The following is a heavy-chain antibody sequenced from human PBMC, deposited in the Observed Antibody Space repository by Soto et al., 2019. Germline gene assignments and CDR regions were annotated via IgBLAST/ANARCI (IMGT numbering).Heavy chain of an antibody. V-gene: IGHV3-74*01. CDR3: TSDTFGLRDT. CDR2: TNPAGTIT. D-gene: IGHD3-16*01. Sequence: PGGSLRLSCAASGFPFSHYWMHWVRQTPGKGLVWVSRTNPAGTITNYADSVEGRFTISRDNADSALFLQMNSLSAEDTAIYYCTSDTFGLRDTWGQGTLVTSPQ. CDR1: GFPFSHYW. J-gene: IGHJ5*02.